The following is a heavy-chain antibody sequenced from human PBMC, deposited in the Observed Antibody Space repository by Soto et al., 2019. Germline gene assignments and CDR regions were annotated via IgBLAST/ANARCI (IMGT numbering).Heavy chain of an antibody. CDR1: GFSFSNYA. CDR3: AKVGSGNYSLQYYFDS. V-gene: IGHV3-23*01. D-gene: IGHD1-7*01. CDR2: ISDSGFNT. J-gene: IGHJ4*01. Sequence: GGSLRLSCAASGFSFSNYAMSWVRQAPGKGLEWVSGISDSGFNTYYAGSVEGRFIISRDNSKNTLDLQMNSLRAEDTALYYCAKVGSGNYSLQYYFDSWGQGTLVTVSS.